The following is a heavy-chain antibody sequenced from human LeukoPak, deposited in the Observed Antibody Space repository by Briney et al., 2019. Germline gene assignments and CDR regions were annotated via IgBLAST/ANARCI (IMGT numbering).Heavy chain of an antibody. V-gene: IGHV1-18*01. D-gene: IGHD4-17*01. J-gene: IGHJ5*02. CDR1: GYTFTSYG. Sequence: ASVKVSCKASGYTFTSYGISWARQAPGQGLEWMGWISAYNGNTNYAQKLQGRVTMITDTSTSTAYMELSSLRSEDTAVYYCARGGYGDYGVPWGQGTLVTVSS. CDR3: ARGGYGDYGVP. CDR2: ISAYNGNT.